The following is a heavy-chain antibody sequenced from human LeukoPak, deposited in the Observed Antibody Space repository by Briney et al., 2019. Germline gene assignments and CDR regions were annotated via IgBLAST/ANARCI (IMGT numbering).Heavy chain of an antibody. CDR3: ARGGAARPDI. CDR2: ISSSGNSI. Sequence: GGSLRLSCAASGFSLRNYGMNWVRQAPGKGLDWVSYISSSGNSISYADSVRGRFTISRDNVRNSLYLQMNSLRAEDTAVYYCARGGAARPDIWGQGTMVIVSS. J-gene: IGHJ3*02. CDR1: GFSLRNYG. V-gene: IGHV3-48*01. D-gene: IGHD6-6*01.